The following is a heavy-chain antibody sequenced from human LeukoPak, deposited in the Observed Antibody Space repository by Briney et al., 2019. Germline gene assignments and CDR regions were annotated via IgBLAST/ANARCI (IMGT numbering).Heavy chain of an antibody. D-gene: IGHD3-16*02. CDR1: GGSFSGYY. CDR2: INHSGST. J-gene: IGHJ3*02. V-gene: IGHV4-34*01. Sequence: SETLSLTCAVYGGSFSGYYWSWIRQPPGKGLEWIGEINHSGSTNYNPSLKSRVTISVDTSKNQFSLKLSSVTAADTAVYYCARGHFYDYIWGSYRPDAFDIWGQGTMVIVSS. CDR3: ARGHFYDYIWGSYRPDAFDI.